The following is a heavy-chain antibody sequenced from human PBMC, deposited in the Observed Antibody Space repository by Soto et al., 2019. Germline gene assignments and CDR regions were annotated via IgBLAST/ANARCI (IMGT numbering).Heavy chain of an antibody. J-gene: IGHJ6*02. CDR2: ISTRSDI. CDR1: GVTCGGYS. D-gene: IGHD2-21*02. Sequence: PGGSLRLSCAASGVTCGGYSMNWVRQAPGKGLEWVASISTRSDIYYADSVKGRFTISRDNAKNSVSLQMNSLRAEDTAVYYCAREETAWPLAYGLAVRGQGTTVPVSS. V-gene: IGHV3-21*01. CDR3: AREETAWPLAYGLAV.